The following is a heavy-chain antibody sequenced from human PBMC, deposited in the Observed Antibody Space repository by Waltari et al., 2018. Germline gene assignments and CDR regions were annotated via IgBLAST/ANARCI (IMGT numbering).Heavy chain of an antibody. CDR1: GGSISSYY. D-gene: IGHD3-3*01. CDR2: IYYSGST. Sequence: QVQLQESGPGLVKPSETLPLTCTVSGGSISSYYWSWIRQPPGKGLEWIGYIYYSGSTNYNPSLKSRVTISVDTSKNQFSLKLSSVTAADTAVYYCARAGIGDDFVYYYYYMDVWGKGTTVTVSS. CDR3: ARAGIGDDFVYYYYYMDV. V-gene: IGHV4-59*01. J-gene: IGHJ6*03.